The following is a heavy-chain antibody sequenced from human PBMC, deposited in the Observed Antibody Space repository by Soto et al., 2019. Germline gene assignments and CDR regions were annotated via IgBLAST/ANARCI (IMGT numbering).Heavy chain of an antibody. CDR1: GYTFTGYY. V-gene: IGHV1-46*01. D-gene: IGHD3-22*01. Sequence: ASVKVSCKASGYTFTGYYIHWVRQAPGQGLEWMGIFNPTGDTASYAQKLQGRVTMTRDTSTGTAYMELGSLRSEDTAVYFCARDSSFMFDSVGYFDYWGQGTRVTVSS. CDR3: ARDSSFMFDSVGYFDY. J-gene: IGHJ4*02. CDR2: FNPTGDTA.